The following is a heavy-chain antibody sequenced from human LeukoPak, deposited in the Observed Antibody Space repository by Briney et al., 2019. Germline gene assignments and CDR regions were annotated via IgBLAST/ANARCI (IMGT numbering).Heavy chain of an antibody. Sequence: GGSLRLSRAASGFTFDDYAMHWVRQAPGKGLEWVSGISWNSGSIGYADSVKGRFTTSRDNAKNSLYLQMNSLRAEDTALYYCARLTHYYDNSGKGYWGQGTLVTVSS. V-gene: IGHV3-9*01. D-gene: IGHD3-22*01. CDR3: ARLTHYYDNSGKGY. CDR2: ISWNSGSI. J-gene: IGHJ4*02. CDR1: GFTFDDYA.